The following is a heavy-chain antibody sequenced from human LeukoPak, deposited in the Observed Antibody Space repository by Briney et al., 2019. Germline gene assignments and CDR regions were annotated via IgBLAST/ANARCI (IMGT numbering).Heavy chain of an antibody. Sequence: PGGTLRLSCAASGFTFSNYGMSWVRQAPGKGLVWVSRINTDGSSTNYADSVRGRFTVSRDNAKNTLYLQMNSLRVEDTAVYYCARVIGWDEPFDLWGHGTLVTVSS. CDR3: ARVIGWDEPFDL. J-gene: IGHJ3*01. D-gene: IGHD1-26*01. CDR1: GFTFSNYG. V-gene: IGHV3-74*01. CDR2: INTDGSST.